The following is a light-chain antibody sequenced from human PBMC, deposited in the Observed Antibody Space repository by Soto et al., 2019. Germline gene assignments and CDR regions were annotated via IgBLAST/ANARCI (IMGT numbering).Light chain of an antibody. CDR3: QQRVNWLT. J-gene: IGKJ4*01. CDR1: QSVGTY. CDR2: DAS. Sequence: ETVLTQSPAILSLSPGERTTLSCRASQSVGTYLDWYQQKLGQAPRLLIYDASNRATGIPARLSGSGSGTDFTLTISSLVPEDFAVYYCQQRVNWLTFGGGAKGDIK. V-gene: IGKV3-11*01.